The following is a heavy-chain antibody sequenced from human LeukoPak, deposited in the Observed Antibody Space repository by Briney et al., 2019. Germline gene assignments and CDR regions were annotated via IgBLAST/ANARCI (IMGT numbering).Heavy chain of an antibody. V-gene: IGHV4-39*01. CDR3: AGGAIAAAGLR. Sequence: SETLSLTCTVSGGSISSSSYYWGWIRQPPGKGLEWIGSIYYSGSTYYNPSLKSRVTISVDTSKNQFSLKLSSVTAADTAVYYCAGGAIAAAGLRWGQGTLVTVSS. J-gene: IGHJ4*02. CDR2: IYYSGST. D-gene: IGHD6-13*01. CDR1: GGSISSSSYY.